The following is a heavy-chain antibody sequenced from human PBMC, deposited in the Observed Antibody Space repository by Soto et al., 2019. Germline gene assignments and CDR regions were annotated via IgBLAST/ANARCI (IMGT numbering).Heavy chain of an antibody. CDR1: GFIFSNYA. D-gene: IGHD6-6*01. CDR3: AKDHAGEQFVRGENWFDS. Sequence: GGSLRLSCSASGFIFSNYAMSWARQAPGKGLEWVSTISGSSIRTYYADSVKGRFTISRDNSKNTLDLQMNNLRVEDTAIYYCAKDHAGEQFVRGENWFDSWGQGTLVTVSS. CDR2: ISGSSIRT. V-gene: IGHV3-23*01. J-gene: IGHJ5*01.